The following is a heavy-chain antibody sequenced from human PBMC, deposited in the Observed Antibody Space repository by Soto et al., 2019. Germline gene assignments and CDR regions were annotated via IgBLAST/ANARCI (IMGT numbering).Heavy chain of an antibody. V-gene: IGHV1-3*01. CDR3: ARILGYCSGGSCDY. CDR1: GYTFTSYY. CDR2: INAGNGNT. D-gene: IGHD2-15*01. Sequence: QVQLVQSGAEVKKPGASVKVSCKASGYTFTSYYMHWVRQAPGQGLEWMGWINAGNGNTKYSQKFQGRVTITRDTSASTAYMELSSLRSEDTAVYYCARILGYCSGGSCDYWGQGTLVTVSS. J-gene: IGHJ4*02.